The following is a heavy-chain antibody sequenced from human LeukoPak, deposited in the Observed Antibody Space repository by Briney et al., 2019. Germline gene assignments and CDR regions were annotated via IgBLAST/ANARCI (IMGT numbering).Heavy chain of an antibody. D-gene: IGHD4-11*01. Sequence: PGGSLRLSCAASGFTFSSYEMNWVRQAPGKGLEWASYISSSGSTIYYADSVKGRFTISRDNAKNSLYLQMNSLRAEDTAVYYCAREEGYSNYEYVSSYDYWGQGTLVTVSS. CDR2: ISSSGSTI. J-gene: IGHJ4*02. V-gene: IGHV3-48*03. CDR1: GFTFSSYE. CDR3: AREEGYSNYEYVSSYDY.